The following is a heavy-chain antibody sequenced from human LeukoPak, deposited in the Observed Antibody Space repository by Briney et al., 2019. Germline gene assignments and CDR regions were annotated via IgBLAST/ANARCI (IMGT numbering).Heavy chain of an antibody. V-gene: IGHV4-59*01. J-gene: IGHJ4*02. CDR2: IYYSGST. CDR3: ARDREEDGYNYVDY. Sequence: SETLSLTCTVSGGSISSYYWSWIRQPPGKGLEWIGYIYYSGSTNYNPSLKSRVTISVDTSKNQFSLKLSSVTAADTAVYYCARDREEDGYNYVDYWGQGTLVTVSS. CDR1: GGSISSYY. D-gene: IGHD5-24*01.